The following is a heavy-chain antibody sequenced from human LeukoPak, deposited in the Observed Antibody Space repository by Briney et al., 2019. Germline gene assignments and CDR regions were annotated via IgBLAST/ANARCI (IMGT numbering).Heavy chain of an antibody. CDR1: RYTFPSYY. V-gene: IGHV1-46*01. J-gene: IGHJ5*02. D-gene: IGHD3-22*01. CDR2: INPSGCST. Sequence: ASVKVSCQACRYTFPSYYMHWVRQAPGRGVEWMGIINPSGCSTSYVQKFQGRVTMNRDTSMRTVYMALSSLRPEHTAVYYCAGDRSGMNWYHPWGQGTLVTVSS. CDR3: AGDRSGMNWYHP.